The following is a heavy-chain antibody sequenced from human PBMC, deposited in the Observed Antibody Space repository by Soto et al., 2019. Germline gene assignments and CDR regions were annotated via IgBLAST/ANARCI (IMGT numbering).Heavy chain of an antibody. CDR3: ARARGYSYDYDY. CDR2: INHSGST. V-gene: IGHV4-34*01. J-gene: IGHJ4*02. CDR1: GGSFSGYY. D-gene: IGHD5-18*01. Sequence: SETLSLTCAVYGGSFSGYYWTWIRQPPGTGLEWIGEINHSGSTNYNPSLKSRVTISVDTSKNQFSLKLSSVTAADTAVYYCARARGYSYDYDYWGQGTLVTVSS.